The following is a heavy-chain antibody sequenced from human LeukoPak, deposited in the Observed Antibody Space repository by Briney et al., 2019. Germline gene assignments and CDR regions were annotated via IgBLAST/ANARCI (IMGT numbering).Heavy chain of an antibody. CDR2: ISGSSSYI. CDR1: GFTFSTYN. D-gene: IGHD1-1*01. J-gene: IGHJ5*02. CDR3: ARGATDVTRWFDP. V-gene: IGHV3-21*01. Sequence: GGSLRLSCAASGFTFSTYNMNWVRQAPGKGLEWVSSISGSSSYIYYADSVKGRFTISRDNAKNSLYLQMNGLRAEDTAVYYCARGATDVTRWFDPWGQGTRVTVSS.